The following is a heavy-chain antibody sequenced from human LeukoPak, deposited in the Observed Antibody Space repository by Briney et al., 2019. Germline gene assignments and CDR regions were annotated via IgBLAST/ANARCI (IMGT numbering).Heavy chain of an antibody. V-gene: IGHV4-38-2*01. CDR1: GYSISSGYY. J-gene: IGHJ4*02. D-gene: IGHD2-2*01. Sequence: SETLSLTCAVSGYSISSGYYWGWIRQPPGKGLEWIGSIYHSGSTYYNPSLKSRVTISVDTSKNQFSLKLSSVTAADTAVYYCAIRGYCSSTSCQPWEVFDYWGQGTLVTVSS. CDR2: IYHSGST. CDR3: AIRGYCSSTSCQPWEVFDY.